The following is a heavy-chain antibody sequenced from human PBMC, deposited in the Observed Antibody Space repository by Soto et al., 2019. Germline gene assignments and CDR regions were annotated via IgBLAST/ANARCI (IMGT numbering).Heavy chain of an antibody. J-gene: IGHJ4*02. CDR1: GGSISSSSYY. V-gene: IGHV4-39*07. CDR3: ARARGIVATIDY. Sequence: ETLSLTCTVSGGSISSSSYYWGWIRQPPGKGLEWIGSIYYSGSTYYNPSLKSRVTISVDTSKNQFSLKLSSVTAADTAVYYCARARGIVATIDYWGQGTLVTVSS. D-gene: IGHD5-12*01. CDR2: IYYSGST.